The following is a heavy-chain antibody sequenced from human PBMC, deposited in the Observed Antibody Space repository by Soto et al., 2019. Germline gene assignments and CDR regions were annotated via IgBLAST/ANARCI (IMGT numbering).Heavy chain of an antibody. J-gene: IGHJ4*02. V-gene: IGHV4-31*03. CDR3: ARDPLRGYSYGSFDY. D-gene: IGHD5-18*01. Sequence: PSETLSLTCTVSGGSISSGGYYWSWIRQHPGKGLEWIGYIYYSGSTYYNPSLKSRVTISADTSKNQFSLKLSSVTAADTAVYYSARDPLRGYSYGSFDYWGQGTLVTVSS. CDR2: IYYSGST. CDR1: GGSISSGGYY.